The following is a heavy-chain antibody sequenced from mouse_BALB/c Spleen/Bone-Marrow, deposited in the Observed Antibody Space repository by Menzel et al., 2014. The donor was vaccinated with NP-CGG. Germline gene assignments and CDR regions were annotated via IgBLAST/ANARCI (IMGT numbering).Heavy chain of an antibody. D-gene: IGHD2-1*01. J-gene: IGHJ1*01. CDR3: ARYRAYGNWYCDV. V-gene: IGHV2-9*02. CDR1: GFSLKSYG. CDR2: IGTGGGT. Sequence: VKVVESGPGLVAPSQSLSITCTVSGFSLKSYGVHWVRQPPGKGLEWLGVIGTGGGTTYNSALMSRLSINKDNSKSQVFLKMNSLRTDDTAMYYCARYRAYGNWYCDVWGAGTPVTVAS.